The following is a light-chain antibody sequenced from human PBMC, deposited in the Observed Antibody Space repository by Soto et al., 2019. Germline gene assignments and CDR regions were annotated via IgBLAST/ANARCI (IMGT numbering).Light chain of an antibody. CDR2: EVT. J-gene: IGLJ1*01. CDR3: SSFTSRFTFV. CDR1: SSDVGAYNY. Sequence: HSVLTQPASVSGSPGQSITISCTGTSSDVGAYNYVSWYQQHPGKAPKLMISEVTNRPSGVSDRFSGSKSGNTASLTISGLQAEDEADYYCSSFTSRFTFVFGTGTKVTVL. V-gene: IGLV2-14*01.